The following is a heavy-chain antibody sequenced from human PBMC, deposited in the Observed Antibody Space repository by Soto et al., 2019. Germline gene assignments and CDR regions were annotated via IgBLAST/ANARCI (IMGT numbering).Heavy chain of an antibody. V-gene: IGHV3-23*01. D-gene: IGHD2-15*01. CDR2: ILGSGGNT. Sequence: AGSLRPSCPASGVTLSSYSTSWDRPAPGKGRGWVSAILGSGGNTYYADSVEGRFTTSRDHSTNTLYLQMNSLRAEDTALYYCEKDFGCSSEHQSGDSYDLVWYCAFGMDVWGQGTRVTVSS. CDR1: GVTLSSYS. J-gene: IGHJ6*02. CDR3: EKDFGCSSEHQSGDSYDLVWYCAFGMDV.